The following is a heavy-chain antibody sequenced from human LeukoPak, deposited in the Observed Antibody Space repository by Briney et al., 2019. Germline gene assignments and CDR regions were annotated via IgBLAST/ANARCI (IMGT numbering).Heavy chain of an antibody. J-gene: IGHJ6*03. CDR3: ARGAYVTTTWYYYYMDV. CDR2: INWNGGST. CDR1: GFTFDDYG. V-gene: IGHV3-20*04. D-gene: IGHD4-17*01. Sequence: GGSLRLSCAASGFTFDDYGMSWVRQAPGKGLEWVSGINWNGGSTGYADSVKGRFTISRDNAKNSLYLQMNSLRAEDTALYYCARGAYVTTTWYYYYMDVWGKGTTVTVSS.